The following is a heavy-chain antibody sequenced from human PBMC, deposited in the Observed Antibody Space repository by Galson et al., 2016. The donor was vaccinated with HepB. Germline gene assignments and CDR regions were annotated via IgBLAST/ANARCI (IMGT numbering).Heavy chain of an antibody. J-gene: IGHJ4*02. D-gene: IGHD4-17*01. V-gene: IGHV3-23*01. CDR2: ITGSGGAA. CDR3: ARATVTTVSRFDY. CDR1: GFTFSSYA. Sequence: SLRLSCAASGFTFSSYAMSWVRQAPGRGLEWVSSITGSGGAAYYADPVKGRFTIPRDSSKNTLYLQMNSLRAEDTALYYCARATVTTVSRFDYWGQGTLVSVSS.